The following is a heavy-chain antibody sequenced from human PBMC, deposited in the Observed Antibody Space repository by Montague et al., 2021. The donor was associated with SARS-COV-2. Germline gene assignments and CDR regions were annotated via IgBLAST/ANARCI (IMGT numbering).Heavy chain of an antibody. CDR2: VDYSGNT. Sequence: SETLSLTCTVTGGPISGSSGYWGWHPQSPGKGLEWNTSVDYSGNTYYSPSLKSRLTLSADTSKNQFSLKLNSVTAADTALYYCARREYSYGWVDWGQGTLVTVSS. CDR1: GGPISGSSGY. V-gene: IGHV4-39*01. CDR3: ARREYSYGWVD. D-gene: IGHD5-18*01. J-gene: IGHJ4*02.